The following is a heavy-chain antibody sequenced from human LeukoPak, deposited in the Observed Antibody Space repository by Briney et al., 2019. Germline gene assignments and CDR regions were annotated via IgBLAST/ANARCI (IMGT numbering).Heavy chain of an antibody. CDR2: MNPNSGNT. CDR3: ARGWRRSSSPLGY. D-gene: IGHD6-13*01. Sequence: ASVKVSCKASGYTFTSYGISWVRQATGQGLEWMGWMNPNSGNTGYAQKFQGRVTMTRNTSISTAYMELSSLRSEDTAVYYCARGWRRSSSPLGYWGQGTLVTVSS. J-gene: IGHJ4*02. V-gene: IGHV1-8*02. CDR1: GYTFTSYG.